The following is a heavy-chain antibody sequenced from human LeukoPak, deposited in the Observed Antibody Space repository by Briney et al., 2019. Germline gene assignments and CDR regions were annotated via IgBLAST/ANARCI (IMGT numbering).Heavy chain of an antibody. J-gene: IGHJ4*02. CDR3: ARENRGIHYYFDY. CDR2: IYYSGST. Sequence: SQNLSLTCTVSGGSISSGDYYWSWIRQPPGKGLEWIGYIYYSGSTYYNPSLKSRVTISVDTSKNQFSLKLSSVTAADTAVYYCARENRGIHYYFDYWGQGTLVTVSS. D-gene: IGHD3-16*01. CDR1: GGSISSGDYY. V-gene: IGHV4-30-4*01.